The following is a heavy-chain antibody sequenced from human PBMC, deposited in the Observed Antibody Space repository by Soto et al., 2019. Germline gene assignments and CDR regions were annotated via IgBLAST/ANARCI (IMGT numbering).Heavy chain of an antibody. CDR1: GGSFSGYY. J-gene: IGHJ4*02. CDR2: INHSGST. D-gene: IGHD3-16*01. V-gene: IGHV4-34*01. Sequence: SETLSLTCAVYGGSFSGYYWSWIRQPPGKGLEWIGEINHSGSTNYNPSLKSRVTISVDTSKNQFSLKLSSVTAADTAVYYCARVGRGENWGQGTLVTVSS. CDR3: ARVGRGEN.